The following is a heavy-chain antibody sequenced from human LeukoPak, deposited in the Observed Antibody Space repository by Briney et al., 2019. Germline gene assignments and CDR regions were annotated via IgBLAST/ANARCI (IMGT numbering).Heavy chain of an antibody. J-gene: IGHJ5*02. Sequence: GGSLRLSCAASGFTFTYYAMHWVRQAPGKGLEWVAVIWYDGRRQEYGDSVKGRFTISRDNSKDTLYLQMNSLRADDTALYYCARDLGVLRSGEQHPDNWLDPWGQGTLVTISS. CDR2: IWYDGRRQ. D-gene: IGHD1/OR15-1a*01. CDR3: ARDLGVLRSGEQHPDNWLDP. V-gene: IGHV3-33*01. CDR1: GFTFTYYA.